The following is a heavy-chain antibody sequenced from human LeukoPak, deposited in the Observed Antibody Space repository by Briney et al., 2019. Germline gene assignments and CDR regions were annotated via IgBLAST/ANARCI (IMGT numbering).Heavy chain of an antibody. V-gene: IGHV1-69*05. Sequence: ASVKVSCKASGGTFSSYAISWVRQAPGQGLEWMGRTIPIFGTANYAQKFQGRVTITTDESTSTAYMELSSLRSEDTAVYYCARSRIVGATQGALNYWGQGTLVTVSS. D-gene: IGHD1-26*01. CDR3: ARSRIVGATQGALNY. J-gene: IGHJ4*02. CDR2: TIPIFGTA. CDR1: GGTFSSYA.